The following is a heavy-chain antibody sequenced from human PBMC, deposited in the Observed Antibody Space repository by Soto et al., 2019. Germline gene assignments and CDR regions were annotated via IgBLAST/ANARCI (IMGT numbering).Heavy chain of an antibody. V-gene: IGHV4-30-4*01. CDR1: GGSISSGDYY. CDR3: ARSTTVTTYYFDY. D-gene: IGHD4-17*01. J-gene: IGHJ4*02. CDR2: IYYSGST. Sequence: QVQLQESGPGLVKPSQTLSLTCTVSGGSISSGDYYWSWIRQPPGKGLEWIGYIYYSGSTYYNPSLKRRVTISVDTSKNPFSLKLSSVTAADTAVYYCARSTTVTTYYFDYWGQGPLVTVSS.